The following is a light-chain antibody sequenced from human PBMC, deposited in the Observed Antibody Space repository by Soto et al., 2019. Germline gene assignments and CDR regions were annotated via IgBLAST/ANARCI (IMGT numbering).Light chain of an antibody. CDR1: SSDVGGYNY. CDR2: DVS. J-gene: IGLJ1*01. CDR3: SSYTSSCKIAV. V-gene: IGLV2-14*03. Sequence: QSALTQPASVSGSPGQSITIFCTGTSSDVGGYNYVSWYQQHPGSAPKLMIYDVSSRPSGVSNRFSGSKSGNTASLTISGLQAEDEADYYCSSYTSSCKIAVFGSGTKVTV.